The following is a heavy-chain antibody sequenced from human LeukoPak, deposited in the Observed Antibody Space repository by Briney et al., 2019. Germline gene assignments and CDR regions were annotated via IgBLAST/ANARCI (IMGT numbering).Heavy chain of an antibody. V-gene: IGHV3-23*01. J-gene: IGHJ4*02. Sequence: GGSLRLSCAASGFTFSFYAMSWVHRAPGKGLEWVSSISSSGDVTFYTDPVKGRFTISRDNSKNTLYLQMNSLRAEDTAIYYCAKDRPNYYESNGHYYKRDGDYWGQGTLVTVSS. CDR1: GFTFSFYA. D-gene: IGHD3-22*01. CDR2: ISSSGDVT. CDR3: AKDRPNYYESNGHYYKRDGDY.